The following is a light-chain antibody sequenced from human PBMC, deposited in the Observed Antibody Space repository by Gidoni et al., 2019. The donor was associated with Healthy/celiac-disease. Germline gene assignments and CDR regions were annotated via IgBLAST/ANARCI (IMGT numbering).Light chain of an antibody. J-gene: IGKJ2*01. CDR1: QDISNY. Sequence: DIQMTQSPSSLSASVGDRVTITCQASQDISNYLNWYQQKPGKAPKLLIYDASNLETGVPSRFSGSGSGTDFTFTISSLPPEDIATYYCQQYDNLPPMYTFXHXTKLEIK. CDR3: QQYDNLPPMYT. CDR2: DAS. V-gene: IGKV1-33*01.